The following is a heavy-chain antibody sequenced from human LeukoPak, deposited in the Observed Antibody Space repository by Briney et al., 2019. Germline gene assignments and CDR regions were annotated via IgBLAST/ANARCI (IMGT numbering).Heavy chain of an antibody. D-gene: IGHD5-18*01. J-gene: IGHJ6*03. CDR3: ARTVNTAFAYYYYYMDV. CDR1: GGSISSYY. Sequence: SETLSLTCTVSGGSISSYYWSWIRQPPGKGLEWIGYSYYSGSTNYNPSLRSRVTISVDTSKNQFSLKLSSVTAADTAVYYCARTVNTAFAYYYYYMDVWGKGTTVTVSS. V-gene: IGHV4-59*01. CDR2: SYYSGST.